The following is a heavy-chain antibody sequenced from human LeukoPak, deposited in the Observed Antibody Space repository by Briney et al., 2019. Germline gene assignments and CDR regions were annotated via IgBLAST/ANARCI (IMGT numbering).Heavy chain of an antibody. V-gene: IGHV3-74*01. CDR2: INSDGSIT. CDR3: VRTNYAGSKIDY. CDR1: GFTFSTYW. D-gene: IGHD4-23*01. J-gene: IGHJ4*02. Sequence: GGSLRLSCAASGFTFSTYWMHWVRQTPGKGLVWVSRINSDGSITTYADSVKGRFTISRDNAKNTLYLQMNSLRAEDTAVFYCVRTNYAGSKIDYWGQGTPGHRLL.